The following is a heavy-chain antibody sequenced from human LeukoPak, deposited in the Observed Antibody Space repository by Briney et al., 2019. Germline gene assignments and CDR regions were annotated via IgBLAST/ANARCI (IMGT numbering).Heavy chain of an antibody. J-gene: IGHJ4*02. V-gene: IGHV4-34*01. Sequence: SETLSLTCAVYGGSFSGYYWSWIRQPPGKGLEWIGEINHSGSTNYNPSLKSRVTISVDTSKNQFSLKLSSVTAADTAVYYCARELVNYDFWSGYYPKYYFDYWGQGTLVTVSS. CDR3: ARELVNYDFWSGYYPKYYFDY. CDR2: INHSGST. CDR1: GGSFSGYY. D-gene: IGHD3-3*01.